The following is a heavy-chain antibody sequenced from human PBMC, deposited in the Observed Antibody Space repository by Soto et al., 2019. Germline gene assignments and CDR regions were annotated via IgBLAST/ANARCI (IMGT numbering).Heavy chain of an antibody. Sequence: PSETLSLTCTVSGGSISSGGYYWSWIRQHPGKGLEWIGYIYYSGSTYYNPSLKSRVTISVDTSKNQFSLKLSSVTAADTAVYYCARGDTAMTLDYWGQGTLVTVSS. CDR1: GGSISSGGYY. CDR2: IYYSGST. V-gene: IGHV4-31*03. J-gene: IGHJ4*02. D-gene: IGHD5-18*01. CDR3: ARGDTAMTLDY.